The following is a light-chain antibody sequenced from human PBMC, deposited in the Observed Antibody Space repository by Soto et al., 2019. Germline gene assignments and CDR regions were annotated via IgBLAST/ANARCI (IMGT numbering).Light chain of an antibody. CDR3: QQYGSSPLT. J-gene: IGKJ4*01. CDR2: GAS. V-gene: IGKV3-20*01. Sequence: DIVLKQSPGTMSLSPGERDTLSCGASQSVSRSYLAWYQQKPGQAPRLLIYGASIKATGIPDRFSGSGSGTDFTLTISRLEPEDFAVYYCQQYGSSPLTFGGGTKVEIK. CDR1: QSVSRSY.